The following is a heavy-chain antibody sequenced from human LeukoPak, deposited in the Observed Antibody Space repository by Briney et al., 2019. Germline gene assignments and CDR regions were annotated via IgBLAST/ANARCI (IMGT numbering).Heavy chain of an antibody. Sequence: SETLSLTCTVSGVSISSYYWSWIRQPPGKGLEWIGYIYYSGSTNYNPSLKSRVTISVDTSKNQFSLKLSSVTAADTAVYYCARDLYPYGDYPDAFDIWGQGTMVTVSS. CDR2: IYYSGST. D-gene: IGHD4-17*01. CDR3: ARDLYPYGDYPDAFDI. J-gene: IGHJ3*02. CDR1: GVSISSYY. V-gene: IGHV4-59*01.